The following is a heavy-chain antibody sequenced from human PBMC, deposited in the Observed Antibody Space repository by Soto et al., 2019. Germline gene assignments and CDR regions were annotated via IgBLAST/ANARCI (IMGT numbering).Heavy chain of an antibody. D-gene: IGHD2-8*01. J-gene: IGHJ2*01. V-gene: IGHV3-73*01. CDR1: GFTFSGST. CDR3: TRHENEPPPYLYFDL. Sequence: EVQLVESGGGLVQPGGSLKLSCAASGFTFSGSTMHWVRQASGKGLEWVGRIGSKGKSYATAYGASVTGRFTXSRXXXXXXXXXXXXXXXXXXXXXYYCTRHENEPPPYLYFDLWGRGTVVSVSS. CDR2: IGSKGKSYAT.